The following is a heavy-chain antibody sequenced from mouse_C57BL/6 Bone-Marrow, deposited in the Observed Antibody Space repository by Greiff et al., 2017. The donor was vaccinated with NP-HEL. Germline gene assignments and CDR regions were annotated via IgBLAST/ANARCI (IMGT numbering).Heavy chain of an antibody. D-gene: IGHD1-1*01. CDR3: ARRVRFYAMDY. CDR2: ISSGSSTI. CDR1: GFTFSDYG. V-gene: IGHV5-17*01. Sequence: DVHLVESGGGLVKPGGSLKLSCAASGFTFSDYGMHWVRQAPEKGLEWVAYISSGSSTIYYADTVKGRFTISRDNAKNTLFLQMTSLRSEDTAMYYCARRVRFYAMDYWGQGTSVTVSS. J-gene: IGHJ4*01.